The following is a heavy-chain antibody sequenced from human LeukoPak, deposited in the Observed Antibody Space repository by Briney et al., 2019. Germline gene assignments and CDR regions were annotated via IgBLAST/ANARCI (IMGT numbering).Heavy chain of an antibody. CDR2: IWYGGSNK. J-gene: IGHJ6*03. D-gene: IGHD6-6*01. V-gene: IGHV3-30*02. Sequence: GGSLRLSCAASGFTFSSYGMHWVRQAPGKGLEWVAVIWYGGSNKYYADSVKGRFIISRDNSKNTLYLQMNSLRAEDTAVYYCAKDGSIAAREVRYYYMDVWGKGTTVTVSS. CDR3: AKDGSIAAREVRYYYMDV. CDR1: GFTFSSYG.